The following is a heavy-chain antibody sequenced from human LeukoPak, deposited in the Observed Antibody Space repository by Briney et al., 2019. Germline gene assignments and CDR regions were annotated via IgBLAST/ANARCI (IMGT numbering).Heavy chain of an antibody. CDR1: GGTFSSYA. Sequence: GASVKVSCKASGGTFSSYAISWVRQAPGQGLEWMGRIIPIFGTANCAQKFQGRVTITTDESTSTAYMELSSLRSEDTAVYYCAIHSKGLERRDYWGQGTLVTVSS. V-gene: IGHV1-69*05. CDR3: AIHSKGLERRDY. D-gene: IGHD1-1*01. J-gene: IGHJ4*02. CDR2: IIPIFGTA.